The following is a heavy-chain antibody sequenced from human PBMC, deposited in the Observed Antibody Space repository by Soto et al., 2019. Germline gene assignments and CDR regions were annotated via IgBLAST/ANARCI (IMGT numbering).Heavy chain of an antibody. Sequence: PVGSLRLSCAASGFTFDDYAMHWVRQAPGKGLEWVSGISWNSGSIGYADSVKGRFTISRDNAKNSLYLQMNSLRAEDTALYYCAKFSSSNAQYYYYYGMDVWGQGTTVTVSS. CDR2: ISWNSGSI. V-gene: IGHV3-9*01. CDR3: AKFSSSNAQYYYYYGMDV. CDR1: GFTFDDYA. J-gene: IGHJ6*02.